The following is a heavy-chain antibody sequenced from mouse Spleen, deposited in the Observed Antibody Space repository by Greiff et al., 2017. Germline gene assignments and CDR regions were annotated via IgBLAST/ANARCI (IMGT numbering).Heavy chain of an antibody. CDR3: ARSHYYGSSYGYFDY. J-gene: IGHJ2*01. Sequence: EVKVEESGPSLVKPSQTLSLTCSVPGDSITSGYWNWIRKFPGNKLEYMGYISYSGSTYYNPSLKSRISITRDTSKNQYYLQLNSVTTEDTATYYCARSHYYGSSYGYFDYWGQGTTLTVFS. V-gene: IGHV3-8*02. CDR1: GDSITSGY. CDR2: ISYSGST. D-gene: IGHD1-1*01.